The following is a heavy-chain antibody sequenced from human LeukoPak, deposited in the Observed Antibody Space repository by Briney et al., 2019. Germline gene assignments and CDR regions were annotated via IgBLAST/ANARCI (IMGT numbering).Heavy chain of an antibody. CDR1: GFTFSNYL. Sequence: PGGSLRLSCVASGFTFSNYLMNWVRQAPGKGLEWVSSISSSSSYIYYADSVKGRFTISRDNAKNSLYLQMNSLRAEDTAVYYCARVLSTTVVTPGFDYWGQGTLVTVSS. D-gene: IGHD4-23*01. V-gene: IGHV3-21*01. CDR3: ARVLSTTVVTPGFDY. CDR2: ISSSSSYI. J-gene: IGHJ4*02.